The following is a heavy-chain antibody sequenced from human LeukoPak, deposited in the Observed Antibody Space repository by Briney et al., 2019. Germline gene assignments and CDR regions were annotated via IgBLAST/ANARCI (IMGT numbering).Heavy chain of an antibody. D-gene: IGHD2-15*01. J-gene: IGHJ4*02. CDR3: ARVGATYPFDY. V-gene: IGHV3-33*01. Sequence: GRSLRLSCAASGFTFSSYGMHWVRQAPGNGLEWVAVIWYDGSNKYYADSVKGRVTISRDNSKNTLYLQMNSLRAEDTAVYYCARVGATYPFDYWGQGTLVTVSS. CDR1: GFTFSSYG. CDR2: IWYDGSNK.